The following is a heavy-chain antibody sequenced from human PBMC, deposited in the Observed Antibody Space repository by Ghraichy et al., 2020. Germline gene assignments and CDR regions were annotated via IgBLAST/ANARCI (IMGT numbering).Heavy chain of an antibody. CDR2: ITSSSRTK. V-gene: IGHV3-48*02. D-gene: IGHD4-23*01. CDR1: GFSFSGYS. J-gene: IGHJ6*02. Sequence: GGSLRLSCVGSGFSFSGYSMNWVRQSPGKGLEWVSYITSSSRTKSYADSVKGRFTISRDNAQNSLYLQMNSLREEDTAVYYCARGSRVVRFYYYDGMDVWGQGTTVTVSS. CDR3: ARGSRVVRFYYYDGMDV.